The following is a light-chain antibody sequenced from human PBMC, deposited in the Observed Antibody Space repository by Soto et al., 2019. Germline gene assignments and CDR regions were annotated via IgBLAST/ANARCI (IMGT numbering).Light chain of an antibody. J-gene: IGKJ4*01. V-gene: IGKV4-1*01. CDR2: WAS. CDR1: QSVLYSSNNKNY. Sequence: DIVMTQSPDSLAVSLGERATINCKSSQSVLYSSNNKNYLAWYQQKPGQSPKLLIYWASTRESGVPDRFSGSGSGTDFTLTISSLQPEDFATYYCQQSYSNPLVTFGGGTKVEIK. CDR3: QQSYSNPLVT.